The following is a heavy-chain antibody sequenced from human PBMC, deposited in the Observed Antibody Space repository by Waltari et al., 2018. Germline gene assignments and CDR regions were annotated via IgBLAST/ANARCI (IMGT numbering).Heavy chain of an antibody. V-gene: IGHV3-49*04. CDR2: IISKAYGGTT. CDR1: GLPCGDYA. CDR3: TRDRGGRYYYYYMDV. Sequence: EVQLVESGGGLVQQGRSLRLSCTASGLPCGDYAMCWVRQAPGKGLELVGFIISKAYGGTTEYAASVKGRFTISRDDSKSIAYLQMNSLKTEDTAVYYCTRDRGGRYYYYYMDVWGKGTTVTVSS. J-gene: IGHJ6*03. D-gene: IGHD1-26*01.